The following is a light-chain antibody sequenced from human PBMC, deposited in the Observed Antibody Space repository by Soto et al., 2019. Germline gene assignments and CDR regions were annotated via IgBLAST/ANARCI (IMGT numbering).Light chain of an antibody. CDR1: QGVGND. Sequence: AIQMTQAPSSLSASIGDRVTITCRASQGVGNDLGWYQQRPGKAPKVLIYAASTLQYGVPSRFSGSGSGTDFTLNISSLQPEDSATYYCLQAHSYPHMFGQGTKVEVK. J-gene: IGKJ1*01. CDR2: AAS. CDR3: LQAHSYPHM. V-gene: IGKV1-6*01.